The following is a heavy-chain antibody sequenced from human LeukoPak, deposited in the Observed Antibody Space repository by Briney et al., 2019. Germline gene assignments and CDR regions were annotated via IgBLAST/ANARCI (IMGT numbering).Heavy chain of an antibody. CDR1: GFTFSGYW. CDR3: AAQTTVVPLGDY. V-gene: IGHV3-74*01. Sequence: GGSLRLSCAASGFTFSGYWMHWVRQAPGKGLVWVSRINSDGSSTSYADSVKGRFTISRDNAKNTLYLQMNSLRAEDTAVYYCAAQTTVVPLGDYWGQGTLVTVSS. J-gene: IGHJ4*02. D-gene: IGHD4-17*01. CDR2: INSDGSST.